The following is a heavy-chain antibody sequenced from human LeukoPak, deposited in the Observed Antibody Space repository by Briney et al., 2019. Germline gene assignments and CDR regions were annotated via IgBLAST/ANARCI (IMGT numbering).Heavy chain of an antibody. CDR3: ARWAGARPGGYYDFWTGPYDY. Sequence: GASVKDSCKASGDTFTNYYMHWVRQAPGQGLEWMGIINPTGDSTRYAQKFQGRVTMTRDTSTSTVYMELSSLRSEDRAVYYCARWAGARPGGYYDFWTGPYDYWGQGSLVTVSS. D-gene: IGHD3-3*01. CDR2: INPTGDST. V-gene: IGHV1-46*01. J-gene: IGHJ4*02. CDR1: GDTFTNYY.